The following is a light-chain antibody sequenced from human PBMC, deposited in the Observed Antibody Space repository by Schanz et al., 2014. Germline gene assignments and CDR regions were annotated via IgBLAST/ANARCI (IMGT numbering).Light chain of an antibody. J-gene: IGKJ3*01. CDR1: QSVTSN. CDR2: DAS. CDR3: QQRGDNWPVT. V-gene: IGKV3-11*01. Sequence: DIVMPQSPATLSVSPGDRATLSCRASQSVTSNLAWYQQRPGQAPRLLIYDASNRATGIPARFSGSGSGTDFTLTISRLEPEDFAVYYCQQRGDNWPVTFGPGTKVDIK.